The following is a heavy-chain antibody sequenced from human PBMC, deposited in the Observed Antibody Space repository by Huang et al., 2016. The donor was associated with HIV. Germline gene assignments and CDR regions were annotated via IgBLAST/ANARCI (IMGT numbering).Heavy chain of an antibody. J-gene: IGHJ4*02. CDR1: GFDFSKYS. CDR2: ISGTSSNI. V-gene: IGHV3-48*01. Sequence: EVQLVESGGALVQPGGSLKLSCVVSGFDFSKYSMNWVRQAPGNGLGWVSYISGTSSNIYYADSVKGRFTISRDNAKNSVFLQMRSLRAEDTALYYCARTEMEYYYGSSGYYPDYWGQGTQVTVSS. CDR3: ARTEMEYYYGSSGYYPDY. D-gene: IGHD3-22*01.